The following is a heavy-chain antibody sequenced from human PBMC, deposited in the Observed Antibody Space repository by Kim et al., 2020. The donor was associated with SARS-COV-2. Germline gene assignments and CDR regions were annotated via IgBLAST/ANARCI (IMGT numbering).Heavy chain of an antibody. D-gene: IGHD3-9*01. CDR3: ARLSLTGGGPSEY. J-gene: IGHJ4*02. CDR2: IKSDGSST. Sequence: GGSLRLSCAASGFTFSSHWMYWVRQGPGKGLVWVSYIKSDGSSTDYANSVKGRFTISRDNAKNTLFLQMNSLRAEDTAVYYCARLSLTGGGPSEYWGQGTLVTVSS. V-gene: IGHV3-74*01. CDR1: GFTFSSHW.